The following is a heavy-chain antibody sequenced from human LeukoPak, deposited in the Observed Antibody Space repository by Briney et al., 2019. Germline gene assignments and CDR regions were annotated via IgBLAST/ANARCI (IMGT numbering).Heavy chain of an antibody. CDR3: ARYEAPGTLSSSRYDY. D-gene: IGHD6-13*01. CDR1: GYTFTGYY. V-gene: IGHV1-2*02. J-gene: IGHJ4*02. Sequence: PRASVKVSCKASGYTFTGYYMHWVRQAPGQGLEWMGWINPNSGGTNYAQKFQGRVTMTRDTSISTAYMELSRLRSDDTAVYYCARYEAPGTLSSSRYDYWGQGTLVTVSS. CDR2: INPNSGGT.